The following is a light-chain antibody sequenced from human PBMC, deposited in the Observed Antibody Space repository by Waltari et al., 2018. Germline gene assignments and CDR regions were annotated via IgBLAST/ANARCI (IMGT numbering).Light chain of an antibody. CDR2: GDD. J-gene: IGLJ2*01. Sequence: SYVLTQPPSVSVAPGQTATIPCGGDAIGTTTVNWYQHKSGQAPVLVIYGDDDRPSGIPERFSGSNSGDTATLTLTRVEAGDEADYSCQVWDNRADEVVFGGGTKLAVL. CDR3: QVWDNRADEVV. CDR1: AIGTTT. V-gene: IGLV3-21*02.